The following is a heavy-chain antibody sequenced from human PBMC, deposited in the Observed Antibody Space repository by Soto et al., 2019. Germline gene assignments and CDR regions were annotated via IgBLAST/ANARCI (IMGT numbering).Heavy chain of an antibody. CDR3: AKDGGKDGYFGNWFDP. V-gene: IGHV1-69*13. D-gene: IGHD5-12*01. Sequence: SVKVSCKASGYTFTSYGISWVRQAPGQGLEWLGRIIPIFGSANYAQKFQGRVTITADESTTTAYMELSSLRSDDTAVYYCAKDGGKDGYFGNWFDPWGQGTLVTVSS. J-gene: IGHJ5*02. CDR2: IIPIFGSA. CDR1: GYTFTSYG.